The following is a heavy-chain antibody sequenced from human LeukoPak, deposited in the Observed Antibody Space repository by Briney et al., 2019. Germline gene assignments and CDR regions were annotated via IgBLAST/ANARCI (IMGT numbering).Heavy chain of an antibody. D-gene: IGHD3-16*01. Sequence: PSETLSLTCAVYGGSFSGYYWSWIRQPPGKGLEWIGEINHSGSTNYNPSLRSRVTISVDTSKNQFSLKLNSVTATDTAVYYCARHYGPWGQGTLVTGSS. V-gene: IGHV4-34*01. J-gene: IGHJ4*02. CDR1: GGSFSGYY. CDR3: ARHYGP. CDR2: INHSGST.